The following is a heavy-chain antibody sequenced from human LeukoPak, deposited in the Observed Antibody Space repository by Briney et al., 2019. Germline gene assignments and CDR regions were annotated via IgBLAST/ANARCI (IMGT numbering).Heavy chain of an antibody. Sequence: GESLKISCQGSGYSFSTYWITWVRQMPGKGLEWMGIIYPGDSDTRYSPSFQGQVTISTDESVSTAYLQWTSLRASDTAIYYCARPGVRGYSSGYGYWGQGTLVTVSS. J-gene: IGHJ4*02. CDR1: GYSFSTYW. V-gene: IGHV5-51*01. D-gene: IGHD5-18*01. CDR3: ARPGVRGYSSGYGY. CDR2: IYPGDSDT.